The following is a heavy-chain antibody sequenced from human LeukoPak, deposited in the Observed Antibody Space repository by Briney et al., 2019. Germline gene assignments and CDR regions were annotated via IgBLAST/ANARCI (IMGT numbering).Heavy chain of an antibody. CDR1: GYSFSSYW. D-gene: IGHD2-2*01. V-gene: IGHV5-51*01. J-gene: IGHJ3*02. Sequence: GESLKISCQGSGYSFSSYWIAWVRQMPGKGLEWMGIIYPGDSDTRYSPSFQGQVTISTDKSISTAYLQWSSLKASDTAMYYCARLLVPAAIGDMAFDIWGQGTMVTVSS. CDR2: IYPGDSDT. CDR3: ARLLVPAAIGDMAFDI.